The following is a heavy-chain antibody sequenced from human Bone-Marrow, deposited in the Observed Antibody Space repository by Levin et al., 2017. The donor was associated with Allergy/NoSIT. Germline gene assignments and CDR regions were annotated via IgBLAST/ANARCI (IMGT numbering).Heavy chain of an antibody. CDR1: GFTFSSYA. J-gene: IGHJ6*02. CDR2: ISYDGSNK. Sequence: PGGSLRLSCAASGFTFSSYAMHWVRQAPGKGLEWVAVISYDGSNKYYADSVKGRFTISRDNSKNTLYLQMNSLRAEDMAVYYCARDYGAGYSSSWTSGVRYYYGMDVWGQGTTVTVSS. CDR3: ARDYGAGYSSSWTSGVRYYYGMDV. V-gene: IGHV3-30-3*01. D-gene: IGHD6-13*01.